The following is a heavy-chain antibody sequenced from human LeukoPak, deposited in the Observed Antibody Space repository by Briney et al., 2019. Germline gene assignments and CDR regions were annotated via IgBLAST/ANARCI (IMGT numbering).Heavy chain of an antibody. CDR3: ARAWGIAVAGSWFDP. D-gene: IGHD6-19*01. CDR2: INHSGST. Sequence: SETLSLTCAVYGGSFSGYYWSWIRQPPGKGLEWIGEINHSGSTNYNPSLKSRVTISVDTSKNQFSLKLSSVTAADTAVYDCARAWGIAVAGSWFDPWGQGTLVTVSS. CDR1: GGSFSGYY. J-gene: IGHJ5*02. V-gene: IGHV4-34*01.